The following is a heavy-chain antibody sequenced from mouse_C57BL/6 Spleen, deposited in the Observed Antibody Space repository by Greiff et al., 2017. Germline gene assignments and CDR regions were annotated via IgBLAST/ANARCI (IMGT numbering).Heavy chain of an antibody. CDR2: ISNGGGST. CDR3: ARLYYGSSYVGYFDV. Sequence: EVKLVESGGGLVQPGGSLKLSCAASGFTFSDYYMYWVRQTPEKRLEWVAYISNGGGSTYYPDTVKGRFTISRDNAKNTLYLQMSRLKSEDTAMYYCARLYYGSSYVGYFDVWGTGTTVTVSS. J-gene: IGHJ1*03. V-gene: IGHV5-12*01. CDR1: GFTFSDYY. D-gene: IGHD1-1*01.